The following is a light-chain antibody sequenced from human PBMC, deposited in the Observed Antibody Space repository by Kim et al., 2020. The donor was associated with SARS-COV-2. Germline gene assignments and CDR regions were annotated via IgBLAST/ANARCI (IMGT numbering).Light chain of an antibody. CDR3: QSYDSSNHWV. J-gene: IGLJ3*02. V-gene: IGLV6-57*03. Sequence: KTVTIYCTRSRGSIARNSVQWYQQRPGSAPTTVSDEDYQRPSGVPDRFSGSIDSSSNSASLTISGLKTGDEADYYCQSYDSSNHWVFGGGTKLTVL. CDR2: EDY. CDR1: RGSIARNS.